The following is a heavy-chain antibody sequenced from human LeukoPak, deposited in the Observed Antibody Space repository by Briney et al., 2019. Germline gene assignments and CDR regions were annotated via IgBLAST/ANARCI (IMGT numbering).Heavy chain of an antibody. CDR3: AKPATISPRDY. Sequence: GGSLRLSCVASGFTFSDYIMCWVRQAPGKGLEWVSGISGDGDHTYYADSVKGRFTISRGNSKNTLSLQMSGLRAEDTAIYYCAKPATISPRDYWGQGTLVSVSS. J-gene: IGHJ4*02. V-gene: IGHV3-23*01. D-gene: IGHD4/OR15-4a*01. CDR2: ISGDGDHT. CDR1: GFTFSDYI.